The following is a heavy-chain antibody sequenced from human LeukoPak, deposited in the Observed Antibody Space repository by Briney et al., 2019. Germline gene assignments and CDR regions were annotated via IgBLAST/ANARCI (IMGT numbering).Heavy chain of an antibody. D-gene: IGHD4-17*01. CDR1: GFTFDDYA. CDR3: AKERNGELDY. V-gene: IGHV3-9*03. CDR2: ISWNSSSI. Sequence: PGKSLRLSCAASGFTFDDYAMHWVRQAPGKGLEWVSGISWNSSSIGYADSVKGRFTISRDNAKNSLYLQMNSLRAEDMALYYCAKERNGELDYWGQGTLVTVSS. J-gene: IGHJ4*02.